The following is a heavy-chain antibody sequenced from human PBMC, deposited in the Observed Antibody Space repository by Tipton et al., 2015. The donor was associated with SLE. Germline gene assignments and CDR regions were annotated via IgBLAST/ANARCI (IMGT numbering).Heavy chain of an antibody. Sequence: VQLVQSGGGLVQPGGSLRLSCAASGFTFSTYWMSWVRQAPGKGLEWVANIKEDGSEKYYVDSVKGRFTISRDNAKNSLYLQMNSLRTEDTAVYYCARDSNWGSRIYYFDYWGQGTLVTVSS. J-gene: IGHJ4*02. CDR3: ARDSNWGSRIYYFDY. D-gene: IGHD7-27*01. V-gene: IGHV3-7*01. CDR1: GFTFSTYW. CDR2: IKEDGSEK.